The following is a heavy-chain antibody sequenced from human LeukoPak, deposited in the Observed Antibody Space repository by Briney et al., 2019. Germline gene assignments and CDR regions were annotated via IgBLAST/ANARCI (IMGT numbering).Heavy chain of an antibody. Sequence: ASVKVSCKASGGTFSSYAISWVRQAPGQGLEWMGRIIPIFGTANYAQKFQGRVTITTDASTSTAYMELSSLRSEDTAVYYCAREEYRYSSGWYFHFDYWGQGTLVTVSS. CDR2: IIPIFGTA. D-gene: IGHD6-19*01. CDR3: AREEYRYSSGWYFHFDY. CDR1: GGTFSSYA. J-gene: IGHJ4*02. V-gene: IGHV1-69*05.